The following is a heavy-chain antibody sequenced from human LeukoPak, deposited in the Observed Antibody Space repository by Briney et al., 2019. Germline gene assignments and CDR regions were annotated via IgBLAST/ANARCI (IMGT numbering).Heavy chain of an antibody. Sequence: GGSLRLSCAASGFTFSRYWMNWVRQAPGKGLEWVSAISGSGGSTYYADSVKGRFTISRDNSKNTLYLQMNSLRAEDTAVYYCARYNFWSGYFDYWGQGTLVTVSS. J-gene: IGHJ4*02. V-gene: IGHV3-23*01. D-gene: IGHD3-3*01. CDR1: GFTFSRYW. CDR3: ARYNFWSGYFDY. CDR2: ISGSGGST.